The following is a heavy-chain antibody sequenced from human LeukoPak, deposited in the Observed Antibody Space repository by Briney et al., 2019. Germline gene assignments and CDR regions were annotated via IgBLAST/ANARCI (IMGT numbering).Heavy chain of an antibody. V-gene: IGHV3-23*01. D-gene: IGHD2-2*01. CDR2: ISGSGGNT. CDR3: GKSIGVVVPAALDY. J-gene: IGHJ4*02. Sequence: GGSLRLSCAASGFTFSSCAMSWVRQAPGKGLEWVSGISGSGGNTYYADSVKGRFTISRDNSKNTLYLQMNSLRAEDTAVYYCGKSIGVVVPAALDYWGQGTLVTVSS. CDR1: GFTFSSCA.